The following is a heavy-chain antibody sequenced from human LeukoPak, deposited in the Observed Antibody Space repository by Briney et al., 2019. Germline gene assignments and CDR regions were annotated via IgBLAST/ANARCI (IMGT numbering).Heavy chain of an antibody. CDR1: GGTFSSYT. CDR3: ARFSGYSSPFDAFDI. Sequence: SVKVSCKASGGTFSSYTISWVRQAPGQGLEWMGRITPILGIANYAQKFQGRVTITADKSTSTAYMELSSLRSEDTAVYYCARFSGYSSPFDAFDIWGQGTMVTVSS. V-gene: IGHV1-69*02. CDR2: ITPILGIA. J-gene: IGHJ3*02. D-gene: IGHD6-19*01.